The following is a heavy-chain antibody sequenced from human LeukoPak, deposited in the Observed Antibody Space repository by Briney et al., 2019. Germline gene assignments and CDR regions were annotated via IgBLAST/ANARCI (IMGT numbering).Heavy chain of an antibody. J-gene: IGHJ4*02. V-gene: IGHV3-15*01. D-gene: IGHD3-3*01. CDR1: GFTFSNAW. Sequence: GGSLRLSCAASGFTFSNAWMSWVRQAPGEGAEWVGRIKSKTDGGTTDYGAPVKGRFTISRDDSKNTLYLQMNSLKTEDTAVYYCTRLGFWPYYFDYWGQGTLVTVSS. CDR2: IKSKTDGGTT. CDR3: TRLGFWPYYFDY.